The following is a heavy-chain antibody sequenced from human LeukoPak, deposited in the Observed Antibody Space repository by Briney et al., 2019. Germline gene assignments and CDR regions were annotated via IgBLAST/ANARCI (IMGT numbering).Heavy chain of an antibody. CDR3: AKSDWFDP. J-gene: IGHJ5*02. V-gene: IGHV3-74*03. Sequence: PGESLRLSCETSGFTLKNYWMSWLRRAPEKRLEWVSRSRYDGSTAMYAASVKGRFTISTENARSTLYLQMNSLRVDDTAVYYSAKSDWFDPCGRGILVTVSS. CDR2: SRYDGSTA. CDR1: GFTLKNYW.